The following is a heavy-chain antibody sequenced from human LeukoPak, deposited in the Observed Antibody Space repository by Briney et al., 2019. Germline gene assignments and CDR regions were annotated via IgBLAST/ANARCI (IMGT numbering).Heavy chain of an antibody. D-gene: IGHD5-12*01. CDR1: GGSISSYY. CDR3: ARVYSGYVPEWAFDI. CDR2: IYYSGST. V-gene: IGHV4-59*01. J-gene: IGHJ3*02. Sequence: KPSETLSLTCTVSGGSISSYYWSWIRQPPGKGLEWIGYIYYSGSTNYNPSLKSRVTISVDTSKNQFSLKLSSVTAADTAVYYCARVYSGYVPEWAFDIWGQGTMVTVSS.